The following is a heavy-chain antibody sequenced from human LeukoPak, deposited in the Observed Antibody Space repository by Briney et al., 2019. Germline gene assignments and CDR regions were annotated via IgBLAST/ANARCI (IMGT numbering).Heavy chain of an antibody. CDR3: ARVVGGDNDACDV. CDR2: ISGYNGNT. D-gene: IGHD3-16*01. V-gene: IGHV1-18*01. Sequence: ASVKVSCKASGYTFTKYGITWVRQAPGQGPEWMGWISGYNGNTNYAQKLQGRVIMTTDTSTSTAYMELRSLRSDDTAGYYCARVVGGDNDACDVSGQGIMVTVSS. J-gene: IGHJ3*01. CDR1: GYTFTKYG.